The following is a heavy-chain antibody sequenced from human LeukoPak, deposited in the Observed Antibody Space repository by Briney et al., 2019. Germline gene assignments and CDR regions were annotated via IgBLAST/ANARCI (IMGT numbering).Heavy chain of an antibody. CDR1: GFTFSGYS. D-gene: IGHD6-13*01. Sequence: GGSLRLSCAASGFTFSGYSMNWVRQAPGKGLEWVSSISSSSSYIYYADSVKGRFTISRDNSKNTLYLQINSLRAEDTAVYYCARDRTAAAADYYFDYWGQGTLVTVSS. CDR2: ISSSSSYI. CDR3: ARDRTAAAADYYFDY. V-gene: IGHV3-21*01. J-gene: IGHJ4*02.